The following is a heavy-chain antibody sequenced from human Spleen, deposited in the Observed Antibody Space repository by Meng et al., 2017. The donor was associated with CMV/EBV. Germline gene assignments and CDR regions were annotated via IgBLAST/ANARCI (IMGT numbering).Heavy chain of an antibody. CDR3: AREGRYSSSPTDY. CDR2: INHSGST. D-gene: IGHD6-6*01. Sequence: QVQLQQGGEGLLKPSETLSLTCAVYGGSFSGYYWSWIRQPPGKGLEWIGEINHSGSTNYNPSLKSRVTMSVDTSKNQFSLKLSSVTAADTAVYYCAREGRYSSSPTDYWGQGTLVTVSS. V-gene: IGHV4-34*01. J-gene: IGHJ4*02. CDR1: GGSFSGYY.